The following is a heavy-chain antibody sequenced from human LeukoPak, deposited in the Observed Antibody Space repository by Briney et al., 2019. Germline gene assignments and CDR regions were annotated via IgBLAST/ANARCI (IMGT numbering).Heavy chain of an antibody. Sequence: GGSLRLSCAASVFTFCSHVMTCVPQAPGKGREGFSAVSGSGENTDYTLSGKGRFTISRDNSKNTLYLQMSSLRAEDTAVYYCACVAYYFYYLDVWGKGTTVTLSS. D-gene: IGHD2-15*01. CDR3: ACVAYYFYYLDV. CDR1: VFTFCSHV. CDR2: VSGSGENT. V-gene: IGHV3-23*01. J-gene: IGHJ6*03.